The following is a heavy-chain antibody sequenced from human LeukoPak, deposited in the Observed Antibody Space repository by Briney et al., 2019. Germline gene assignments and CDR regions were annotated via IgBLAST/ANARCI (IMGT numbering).Heavy chain of an antibody. CDR2: ISYDGSNK. Sequence: PGGSLRLSCAASGFTFSSYAMHWVRQAPGKGLEWVAVISYDGSNKYYADSVKGRFTISRDNSKNTLYLQMNSLRAEDTAVYYCARGGWELLLAYFDYWGQGTLVTVSS. D-gene: IGHD1-26*01. V-gene: IGHV3-30-3*01. CDR3: ARGGWELLLAYFDY. J-gene: IGHJ4*02. CDR1: GFTFSSYA.